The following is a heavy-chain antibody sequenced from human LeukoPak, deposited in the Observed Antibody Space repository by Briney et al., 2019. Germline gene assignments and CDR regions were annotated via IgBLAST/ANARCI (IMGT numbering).Heavy chain of an antibody. D-gene: IGHD3-3*01. V-gene: IGHV3-7*01. CDR1: GFTFSSYW. CDR2: IKQDGSEK. J-gene: IGHJ3*02. CDR3: ARDYNRYDFWSGYYGDAFDI. Sequence: GGSLRLSCAASGFTFSSYWMSWVRQAPGKGLEWVANIKQDGSEKYYVDSVKGRFTISRDNAKNSLYLQMNSLRAEDTAVYYCARDYNRYDFWSGYYGDAFDIWGQGTMVTVSS.